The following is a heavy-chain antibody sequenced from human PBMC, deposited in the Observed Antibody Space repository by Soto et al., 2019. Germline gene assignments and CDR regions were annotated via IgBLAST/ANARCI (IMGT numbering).Heavy chain of an antibody. D-gene: IGHD2-2*01. J-gene: IGHJ3*02. CDR3: ARDGVVVPDATFDI. V-gene: IGHV3-30-3*01. CDR2: ISYDGSNK. Sequence: PEVSLRLSCAASGLTFSSYAMHWVRQAPGKGLEWVSVISYDGSNKYYAGSVKGRFTICRDNSKNTLYLQMNRLRAEDTAVYYCARDGVVVPDATFDIWGQGKMVIVSS. CDR1: GLTFSSYA.